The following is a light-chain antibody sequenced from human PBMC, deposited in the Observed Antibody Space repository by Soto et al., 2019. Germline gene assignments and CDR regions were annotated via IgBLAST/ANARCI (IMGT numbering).Light chain of an antibody. CDR3: QQYNEWPLT. CDR2: HAS. Sequence: EIVMTQSPATLSVSPGERAILSCRASQSVSNNLAWYQQKPGQAPSLLIYHASTRVSGVPARFSGSGSGTEFTLTISSLQSEDFAVYYCQQYNEWPLTFGGGTKVEIK. V-gene: IGKV3-15*01. J-gene: IGKJ4*01. CDR1: QSVSNN.